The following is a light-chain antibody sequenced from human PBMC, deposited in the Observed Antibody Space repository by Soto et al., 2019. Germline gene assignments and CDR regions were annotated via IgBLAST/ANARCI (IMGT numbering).Light chain of an antibody. CDR2: EVS. CDR1: SSDVGDYNY. CDR3: SSFAGSPVV. Sequence: QSSLTQPPSASGSLGQSVTIPCTGTSSDVGDYNYVSWYQQHPGKVPKLMIYEVSKRPSGVPDRFSGSKSGNTASLTASGLQAEDEADYYCSSFAGSPVVFGGGTKLTVL. V-gene: IGLV2-8*01. J-gene: IGLJ2*01.